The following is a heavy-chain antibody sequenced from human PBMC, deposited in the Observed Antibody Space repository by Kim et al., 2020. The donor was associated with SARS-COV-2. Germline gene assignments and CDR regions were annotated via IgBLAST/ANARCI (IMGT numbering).Heavy chain of an antibody. J-gene: IGHJ4*02. CDR1: GGSISSSSYY. Sequence: SETLSLTCTVSGGSISSSSYYWGWIRQPPGKGLEWIGSIYYSGSTYYNPSLKSRVTISVDTSKNQFSLKLSSVTAADTAVYYCARLSIDDTAMGARSFDYLGQGTLVPVSS. CDR2: IYYSGST. D-gene: IGHD5-18*01. V-gene: IGHV4-39*01. CDR3: ARLSIDDTAMGARSFDY.